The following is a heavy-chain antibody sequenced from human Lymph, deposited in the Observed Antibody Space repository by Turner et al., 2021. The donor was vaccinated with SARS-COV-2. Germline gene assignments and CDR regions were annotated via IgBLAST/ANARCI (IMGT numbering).Heavy chain of an antibody. CDR2: INPNSGGT. Sequence: QVQLVQSGAEVKKPGASVKVSCEAAGYTITGYYMHWVRQAPGQGLEWIGWINPNSGGTNYAQKFQGRVTMTRDTSISTAYMELSRLRSDDTAVYYCARDVERYNDFWSGYSVGYGLDVWGQGTTVTVSS. CDR1: GYTITGYY. V-gene: IGHV1-2*02. D-gene: IGHD3-3*01. CDR3: ARDVERYNDFWSGYSVGYGLDV. J-gene: IGHJ6*02.